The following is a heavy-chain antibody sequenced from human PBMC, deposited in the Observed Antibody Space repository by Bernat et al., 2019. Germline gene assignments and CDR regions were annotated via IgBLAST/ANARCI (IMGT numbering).Heavy chain of an antibody. CDR2: ISGSGGST. Sequence: EVQLLESGGGLVQPGGSLRLSCAASGFTFSSYAMSWVRQAPGKGLEWVSAISGSGGSTYYADSVKGRFTISRDNSKNTLYLQMNSLRAEDTAVYYCAKDYPLTKIAAAGTGAFDIWGQGTMVTVSS. J-gene: IGHJ3*02. V-gene: IGHV3-23*01. CDR1: GFTFSSYA. D-gene: IGHD6-13*01. CDR3: AKDYPLTKIAAAGTGAFDI.